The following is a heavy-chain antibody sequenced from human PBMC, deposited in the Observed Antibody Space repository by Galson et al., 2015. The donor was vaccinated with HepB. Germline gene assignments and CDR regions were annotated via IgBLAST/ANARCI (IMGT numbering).Heavy chain of an antibody. J-gene: IGHJ5*02. CDR3: ARDSRATFGEPNWFDP. D-gene: IGHD3-3*01. Sequence: LRLSCAASGFTFSSYNMNWVRQAPGKGLDWISYISATGTTIDYADSVKGRFIISRDNAKNSLFLQMNSLRVEDTAVYYCARDSRATFGEPNWFDPWGQGTLVIVSS. V-gene: IGHV3-48*03. CDR2: ISATGTTI. CDR1: GFTFSSYN.